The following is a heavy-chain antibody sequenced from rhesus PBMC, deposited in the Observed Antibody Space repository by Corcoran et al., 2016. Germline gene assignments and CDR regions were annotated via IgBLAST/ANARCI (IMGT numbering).Heavy chain of an antibody. CDR2: IYGSGSST. CDR3: ARAGYEDDYGYYYTFDY. V-gene: IGHV4S11*01. D-gene: IGHD3-9*01. Sequence: QVQLQESGPGLVKPLETLSLTCAVSGGSISSNYWSWIRQPPGKGLALIWYIYGSGSSTNYNPPLKSRVTLSVDTSKNQFSLKLSSVTAADTAVYYCARAGYEDDYGYYYTFDYWGQGVLVTVSS. J-gene: IGHJ4*01. CDR1: GGSISSNY.